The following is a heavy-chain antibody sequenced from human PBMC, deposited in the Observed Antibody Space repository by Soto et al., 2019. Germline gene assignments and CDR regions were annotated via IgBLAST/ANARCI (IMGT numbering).Heavy chain of an antibody. CDR3: AKGKGVGATPDGANC. V-gene: IGHV3-23*01. Sequence: EVQVLESGGGLVQPGGSLRLSCAASGFTFSRYGMNWVRQAPGKGLEWVSGVRSDGDTTYNADFVKGRFTVSRDNFRNTVDLQMNNLRVEDTAVYYCAKGKGVGATPDGANCWGQGTLVTVSP. D-gene: IGHD1-26*01. CDR2: VRSDGDTT. J-gene: IGHJ4*02. CDR1: GFTFSRYG.